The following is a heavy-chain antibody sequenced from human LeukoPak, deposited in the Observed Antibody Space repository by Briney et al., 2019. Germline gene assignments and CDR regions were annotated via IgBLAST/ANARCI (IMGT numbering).Heavy chain of an antibody. CDR1: GFTVSSNY. CDR2: IYSGGNT. Sequence: GGSLRLSCAASGFTVSSNYMSWVRQAPGKGLEWVSVIYSGGNTYYADSVKGRFTISRDNSKNTLYLQMNSLRAEDTAVYYCARDRDSSGYFDYWGQGTLVTVSS. J-gene: IGHJ4*02. CDR3: ARDRDSSGYFDY. V-gene: IGHV3-66*02. D-gene: IGHD3-22*01.